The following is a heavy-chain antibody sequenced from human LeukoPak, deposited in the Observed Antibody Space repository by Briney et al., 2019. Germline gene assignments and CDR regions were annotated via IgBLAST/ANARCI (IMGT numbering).Heavy chain of an antibody. V-gene: IGHV1-2*02. CDR2: INPNSGGT. Sequence: ASVKVSCKASGYTFTGYYMHWVRQAPGQGLEWMEWINPNSGGTNYAQKFQGRVTMTRDTSISTAYMELSRLRSDDTAVYYCARRRLGNDAFDIWGQGTMVTVSS. CDR1: GYTFTGYY. J-gene: IGHJ3*02. CDR3: ARRRLGNDAFDI. D-gene: IGHD7-27*01.